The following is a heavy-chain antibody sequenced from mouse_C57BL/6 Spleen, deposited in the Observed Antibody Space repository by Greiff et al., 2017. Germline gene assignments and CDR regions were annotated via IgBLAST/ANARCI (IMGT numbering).Heavy chain of an antibody. D-gene: IGHD1-1*01. CDR2: IYPSASET. Sequence: VQLQQPGAELVRPGSSVKLSCKASGYTFTSYWMDWVKQRPGQGLEWIGNIYPSASETHYNQKFKDKATLTDDKSSSTAYMQLSSLTSEDSAVYYCARSGYYGSSPYAMDYWGQGTSVTVSS. CDR3: ARSGYYGSSPYAMDY. CDR1: GYTFTSYW. J-gene: IGHJ4*01. V-gene: IGHV1-61*01.